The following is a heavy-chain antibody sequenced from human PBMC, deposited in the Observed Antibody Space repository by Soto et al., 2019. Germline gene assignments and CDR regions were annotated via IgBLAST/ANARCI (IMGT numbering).Heavy chain of an antibody. CDR2: ISYDGNNK. V-gene: IGHV3-30-3*01. Sequence: QVQLVESGGGVAQPGNSLRLSCAGSGFPFSAEAMHWVRQAPGKGLEWVAAISYDGNNKNHADSVKGRFTVSRDNSKNTLYLQIYSLRPEDTAVYYCARDYSSGWCLDYWGQGSVVTVSS. CDR1: GFPFSAEA. J-gene: IGHJ4*02. CDR3: ARDYSSGWCLDY. D-gene: IGHD6-13*01.